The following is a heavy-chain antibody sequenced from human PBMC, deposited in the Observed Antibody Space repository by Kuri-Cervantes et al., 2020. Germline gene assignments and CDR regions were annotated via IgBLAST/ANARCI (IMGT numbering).Heavy chain of an antibody. V-gene: IGHV3-69-1*01. CDR1: GFTFSDYY. Sequence: GGSLRLSCAASGFTFSDYYMSWIRQAPGKGLEWVSDITSGGTIYYADSVKGRFTISRDNAKNSLYLQMNSLRDEDTAVYYCTTNRRWLQFPYYYGMDVWGQGTTVTVSS. J-gene: IGHJ6*02. CDR3: TTNRRWLQFPYYYGMDV. CDR2: ITSGGTI. D-gene: IGHD5-24*01.